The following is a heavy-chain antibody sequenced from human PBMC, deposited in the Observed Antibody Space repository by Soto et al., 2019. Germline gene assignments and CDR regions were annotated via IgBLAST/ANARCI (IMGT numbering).Heavy chain of an antibody. CDR3: VRIRYQLPSSVLWLDP. Sequence: SETLSLTCAVYGGFLSESYWTWIRQPPGKGLEWIGEINHVGGTNYNPSLKSRVTMSVDTSQNQFSLRLISVTAAVTAMYFCVRIRYQLPSSVLWLDPWAQGTPVTLSS. D-gene: IGHD3-16*01. CDR1: GGFLSESY. CDR2: INHVGGT. J-gene: IGHJ5*02. V-gene: IGHV4-34*01.